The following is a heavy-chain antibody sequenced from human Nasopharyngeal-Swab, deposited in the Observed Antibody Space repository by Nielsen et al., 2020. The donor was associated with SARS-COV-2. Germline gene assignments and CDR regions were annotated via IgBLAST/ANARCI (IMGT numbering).Heavy chain of an antibody. V-gene: IGHV1-69*13. CDR1: GGTFSSYA. D-gene: IGHD6-13*01. J-gene: IGHJ6*02. CDR2: IIPIFGTA. CDR3: ARDPGIAAAGYKPYYYYGMDV. Sequence: SVKVSCKASGGTFSSYAISWVRQAPGQGLEWMGGIIPIFGTANYAQKFQGRVTITADESTSTAYMELSSPRSEDTAVYYCARDPGIAAAGYKPYYYYGMDVWGQGTTVTVSS.